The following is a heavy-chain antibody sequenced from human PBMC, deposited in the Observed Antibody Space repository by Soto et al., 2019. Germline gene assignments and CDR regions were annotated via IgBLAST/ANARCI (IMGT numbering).Heavy chain of an antibody. J-gene: IGHJ6*02. CDR3: AADPDYGDYDYYYYGMDV. D-gene: IGHD4-17*01. Sequence: SVEVSCKASGFTFTSSAVQWVRQARGQRLEWIGWIVVGSGNTNYAQNFQERVTITRDMSTSTAYMELSSLRSEDTAVFYCAADPDYGDYDYYYYGMDVWGQGTMVTVSS. V-gene: IGHV1-58*01. CDR1: GFTFTSSA. CDR2: IVVGSGNT.